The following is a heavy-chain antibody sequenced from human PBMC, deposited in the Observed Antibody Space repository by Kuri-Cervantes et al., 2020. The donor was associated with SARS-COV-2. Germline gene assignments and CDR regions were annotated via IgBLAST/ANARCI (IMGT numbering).Heavy chain of an antibody. J-gene: IGHJ6*02. D-gene: IGHD3-22*01. CDR2: IYYSGST. CDR1: GGSISSADYY. CDR3: ARQGGYYGMDV. V-gene: IGHV4-39*01. Sequence: SETLSLTCTVSGGSISSADYYWSWIRQPPGKGLEWIGSIYYSGSTNYNPTLKSRVTISVDTSTNQFFLNLTSVTAADTAVYYCARQGGYYGMDVWGQGTTVTVSS.